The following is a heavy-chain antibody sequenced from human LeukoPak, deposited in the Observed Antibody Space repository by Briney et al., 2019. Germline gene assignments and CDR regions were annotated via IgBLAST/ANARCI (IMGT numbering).Heavy chain of an antibody. CDR1: GGSISSYY. Sequence: SETLSLTCTVSGGSISSYYWSWIRQPAGKGLEWIGRIYTSGSTNYNPSLKSRVTMSVDTSKNQFSLKLSSVTAADTAVYYCARSPEYYYGSGSYLLAFDIWGQGTMVTVSS. CDR3: ARSPEYYYGSGSYLLAFDI. V-gene: IGHV4-4*07. D-gene: IGHD3-10*01. J-gene: IGHJ3*02. CDR2: IYTSGST.